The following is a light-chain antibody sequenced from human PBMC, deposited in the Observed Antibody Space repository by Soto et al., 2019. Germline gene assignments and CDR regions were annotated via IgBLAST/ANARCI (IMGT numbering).Light chain of an antibody. J-gene: IGKJ4*01. CDR3: QQTHDLPRT. CDR2: DAA. V-gene: IGKV1-39*01. CDR1: QNINTY. Sequence: DIQMTQSPYSLSAAVGDRVTIACRASQNINTYLNWYQQKPGKAPKLLIFDAASLQSGVPSRFSGGGSRTDFTLTITSLQPEDFGIYFCQQTHDLPRTFGLGTKVEF.